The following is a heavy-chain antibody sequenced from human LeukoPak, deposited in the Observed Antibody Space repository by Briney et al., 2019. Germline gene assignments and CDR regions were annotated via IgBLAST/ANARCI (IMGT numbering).Heavy chain of an antibody. CDR1: GYTFTGYY. CDR3: AKDGSGWYYFDY. CDR2: INPNSGGT. J-gene: IGHJ4*02. Sequence: ASVKVSCKASGYTFTGYYMHWVRQAPGQGLEWMGRINPNSGGTNYAQKFQGRVTMTRDTSISTAYMELSRLRSDDTAVYYCAKDGSGWYYFDYWGQGTLVTVSS. V-gene: IGHV1-2*06. D-gene: IGHD6-19*01.